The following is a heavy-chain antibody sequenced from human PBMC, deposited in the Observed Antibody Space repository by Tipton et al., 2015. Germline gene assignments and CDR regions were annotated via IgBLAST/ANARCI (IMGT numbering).Heavy chain of an antibody. J-gene: IGHJ4*02. CDR3: VGGLSGYDPFDY. CDR1: AGSISSSFW. V-gene: IGHV4-4*02. D-gene: IGHD5-12*01. Sequence: TLSLTCTVSAGSISSSFWWSWVRQPPGKGLEWIAEIYHSGSTNYNPSLKSRVTMSVATSKNQFSLRLSSVTAADTAVYYCVGGLSGYDPFDYWGQGALVTVSS. CDR2: IYHSGST.